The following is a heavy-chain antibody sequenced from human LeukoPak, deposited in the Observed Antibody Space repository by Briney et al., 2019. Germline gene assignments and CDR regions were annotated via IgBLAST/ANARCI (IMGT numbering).Heavy chain of an antibody. J-gene: IGHJ6*02. V-gene: IGHV3-11*01. CDR1: GFTFSDYY. CDR3: ARDRGLRYSAWLLIVGGMHV. Sequence: GGSLRLSCAASGFTFSDYYMSWIRQAPGKGLEWVSYISSSGSTIYYADSVKGRFTISRDNAKNSLYLQMNSLRAEDTAVYYCARDRGLRYSAWLLIVGGMHVWRQGTTVTVSS. D-gene: IGHD3-9*01. CDR2: ISSSGSTI.